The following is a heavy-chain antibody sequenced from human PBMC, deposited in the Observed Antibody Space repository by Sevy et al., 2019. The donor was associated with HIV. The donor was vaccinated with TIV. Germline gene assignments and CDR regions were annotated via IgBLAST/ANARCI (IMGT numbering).Heavy chain of an antibody. CDR1: EFTFSSYA. CDR2: ISSSSSYI. J-gene: IGHJ3*02. Sequence: GGSQRLSCSASEFTFSSYAMSWVRQAPGKGLEWVSSISSSSSYIYYADSVKGRFTISRDNAKNSLYLQMNSLRAEDTAVYYCARDRVLRYFDWLDAFDIWGQGTMVTVSS. D-gene: IGHD3-9*01. V-gene: IGHV3-21*01. CDR3: ARDRVLRYFDWLDAFDI.